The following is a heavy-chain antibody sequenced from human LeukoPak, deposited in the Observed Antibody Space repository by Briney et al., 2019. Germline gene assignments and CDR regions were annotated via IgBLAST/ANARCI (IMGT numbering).Heavy chain of an antibody. J-gene: IGHJ4*02. CDR3: ARDQMNIAAAGAYFDY. V-gene: IGHV1-18*01. Sequence: ASVKVSCKASGYTFTSFGISWVRQAPGQGLEWMGWIGAYNGNTKYGQKLQGRVTMTTDTTTSTAYMELRSLRSDDAAVYYCARDQMNIAAAGAYFDYWGQGTLVTVSS. CDR2: IGAYNGNT. CDR1: GYTFTSFG. D-gene: IGHD6-13*01.